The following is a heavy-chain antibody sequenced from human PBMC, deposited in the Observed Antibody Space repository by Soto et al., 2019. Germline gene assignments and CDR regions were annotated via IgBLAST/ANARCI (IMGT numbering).Heavy chain of an antibody. CDR1: GYIFTSDT. J-gene: IGHJ6*02. Sequence: ASVKVSGKTSGYIFTSDTMHWVRQAPGQRLGWMGWISAGNGDTKYSQKFQGRVPITRDTSASTAYMELSSLRSEDTAVYYCGLDFGTFCSGYNVMDVRRQGTTDTVTS. V-gene: IGHV1-3*01. CDR2: ISAGNGDT. D-gene: IGHD3-22*01. CDR3: GLDFGTFCSGYNVMDV.